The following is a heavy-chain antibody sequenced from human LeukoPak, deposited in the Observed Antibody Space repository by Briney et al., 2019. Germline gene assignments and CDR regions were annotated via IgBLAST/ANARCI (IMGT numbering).Heavy chain of an antibody. D-gene: IGHD2-21*01. V-gene: IGHV3-30*02. CDR3: VKDDGTYYIAS. CDR2: TRYDGSNK. Sequence: GGPLRLSCKASGFTFSSYGMHWVRQAPGKGLQWLAFTRYDGSNKDYADFVNGRFTISRANSADMLYLEVTSLSPGEPPVYNGVKDDGTYYIASWGRGTLVTVST. J-gene: IGHJ1*01. CDR1: GFTFSSYG.